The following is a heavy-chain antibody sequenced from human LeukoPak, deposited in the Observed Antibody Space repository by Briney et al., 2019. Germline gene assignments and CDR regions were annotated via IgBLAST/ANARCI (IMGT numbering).Heavy chain of an antibody. CDR2: MNPNSGNT. Sequence: ASVKVSCKASGYTFTSYGINWVRQATGQGLEWMGWMNPNSGNTGYAQKFQGRVTMTRNTSISTAYMELSSLRSEDTAVYYCARGKIRRGGPLYYYGMDVRGQGTTVTVSS. J-gene: IGHJ6*02. V-gene: IGHV1-8*01. CDR1: GYTFTSYG. CDR3: ARGKIRRGGPLYYYGMDV. D-gene: IGHD3-16*01.